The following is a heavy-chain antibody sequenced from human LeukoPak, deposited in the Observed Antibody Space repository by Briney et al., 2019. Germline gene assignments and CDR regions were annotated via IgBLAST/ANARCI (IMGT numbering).Heavy chain of an antibody. J-gene: IGHJ4*02. CDR1: GGSISSSSYY. D-gene: IGHD2-15*01. CDR2: IYYSGST. Sequence: SETLSLTCTVSGGSISSSSYYWGWIRQPPGKGLEWIGSIYYSGSTYYNPSLKSRVTISVDTSKNQFSLKLSSVTAADTAVYYCARMVVAATPPYFDYWGQGTLVTVSS. CDR3: ARMVVAATPPYFDY. V-gene: IGHV4-39*01.